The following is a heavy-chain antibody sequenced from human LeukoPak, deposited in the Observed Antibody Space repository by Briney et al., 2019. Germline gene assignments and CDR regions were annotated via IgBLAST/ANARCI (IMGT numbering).Heavy chain of an antibody. CDR2: FYYSGRT. CDR3: ARDTYYYDSGGYDDAFDI. CDR1: GXSISTYF. Sequence: SETLSLTCTVSGXSISTYFWSWIRQPPGRGLEWIAHFYYSGRTNYNPPLKSRVTISVDTSKNQFSLKLSSVTAADTAVYYCARDTYYYDSGGYDDAFDIWGPGTTVTVSS. J-gene: IGHJ3*02. D-gene: IGHD3-22*01. V-gene: IGHV4-59*12.